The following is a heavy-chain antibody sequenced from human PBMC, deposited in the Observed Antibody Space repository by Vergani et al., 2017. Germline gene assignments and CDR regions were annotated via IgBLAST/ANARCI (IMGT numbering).Heavy chain of an antibody. D-gene: IGHD6-13*01. V-gene: IGHV1-3*01. CDR1: GYTFTSYA. J-gene: IGHJ4*02. CDR2: INAGNGNT. CDR3: ARDSREQLVYYLDY. Sequence: QVQLVQSGAEVKKPGASVKVSCKASGYTFTSYAMHWVRQAPGQRLEWMGWINAGNGNTKYSQKFQGRVTITRDTSASTAYMELSSLRSEDTAVYYCARDSREQLVYYLDYWGQGTLVTVSS.